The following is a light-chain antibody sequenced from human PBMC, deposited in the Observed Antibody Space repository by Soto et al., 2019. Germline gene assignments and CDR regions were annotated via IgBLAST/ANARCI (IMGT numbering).Light chain of an antibody. Sequence: RQSQGKQSLSPGQRATLSFRASQRLSASDIAWYQQKPGQAPKFLIYGVSSRATGIPDRFSGSGSGTDFTLTISRLEPEDFAVYHCQQYGSSPLIPFG. V-gene: IGKV3-20*01. CDR3: QQYGSSPLIP. J-gene: IGKJ2*01. CDR1: QRLSASD. CDR2: GVS.